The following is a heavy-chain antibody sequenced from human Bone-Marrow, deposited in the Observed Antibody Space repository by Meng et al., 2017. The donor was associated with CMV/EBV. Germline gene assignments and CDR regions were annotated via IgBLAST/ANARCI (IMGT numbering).Heavy chain of an antibody. V-gene: IGHV1-69*10. Sequence: SVKVSCKASGYTFTSYGFSWVRQAPGQGLEWMGGIIPILGIANYAQKFQGRVTITADKSTSTNYMELSSLRSDDTAVYYCASPFWSGYYYGMDVWGQGTTVTVS. CDR2: IIPILGIA. CDR1: GYTFTSYG. D-gene: IGHD3-3*01. J-gene: IGHJ6*02. CDR3: ASPFWSGYYYGMDV.